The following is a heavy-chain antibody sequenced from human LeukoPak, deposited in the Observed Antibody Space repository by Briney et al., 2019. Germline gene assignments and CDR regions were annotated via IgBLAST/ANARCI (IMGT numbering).Heavy chain of an antibody. D-gene: IGHD3-3*01. J-gene: IGHJ3*02. CDR2: ISYDGRNI. V-gene: IGHV3-30*03. CDR3: ARDQRYYDFWSGYYRTDAFDI. Sequence: GRSLRLSCAASGFIFDHYGLHWVRQAPGKGLEWVSVISYDGRNIYYADSVKGRFTICRDNSKNTLYLQMNSLRAEDTAVYYCARDQRYYDFWSGYYRTDAFDIWGQGTMVTVSS. CDR1: GFIFDHYG.